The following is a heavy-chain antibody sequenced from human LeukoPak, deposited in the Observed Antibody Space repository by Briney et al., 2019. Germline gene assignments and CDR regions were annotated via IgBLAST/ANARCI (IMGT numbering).Heavy chain of an antibody. CDR2: INHSGST. CDR3: ARVGRYSSSWTGVGNYYMDV. Sequence: SETLSLTCAVYGGSFSGYYWSWIRQPPGKGLEWIGEINHSGSTNYNPSLKSRVTISVDTSKNQFSLKLSSVTAADTAVYYCARVGRYSSSWTGVGNYYMDVWGKGTTVTVSS. V-gene: IGHV4-34*01. J-gene: IGHJ6*03. CDR1: GGSFSGYY. D-gene: IGHD6-13*01.